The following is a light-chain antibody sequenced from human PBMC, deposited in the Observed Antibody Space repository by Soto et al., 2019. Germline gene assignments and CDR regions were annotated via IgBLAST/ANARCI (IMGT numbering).Light chain of an antibody. V-gene: IGKV3-20*01. CDR1: QSVPRSY. Sequence: EIVLTRSPATLSLSAGERATLSFRASQSVPRSYLAWYQQKPGQAPRLLIYGTSSRATGIPDRFSGSGSGTDFTLTISRLEPEDFAVFYCQQYGSSITFGQGTRLEIK. J-gene: IGKJ5*01. CDR3: QQYGSSIT. CDR2: GTS.